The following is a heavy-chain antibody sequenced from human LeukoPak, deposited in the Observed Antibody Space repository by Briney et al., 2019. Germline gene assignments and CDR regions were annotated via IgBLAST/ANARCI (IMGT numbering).Heavy chain of an antibody. Sequence: SETLSLTCTVSGDSISNYYWSWIRQPAGKGLEWIGRIYTSGSTNYNPSLKSRVTMSVDTSKNQFSLKLSSVTAADTAVYYCAREGRCSGGSCYSFDYWGQGTLVTVSS. CDR1: GDSISNYY. CDR3: AREGRCSGGSCYSFDY. V-gene: IGHV4-4*07. J-gene: IGHJ4*02. D-gene: IGHD2-15*01. CDR2: IYTSGST.